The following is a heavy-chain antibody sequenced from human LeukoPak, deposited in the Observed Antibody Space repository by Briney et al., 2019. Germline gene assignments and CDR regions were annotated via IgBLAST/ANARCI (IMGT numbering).Heavy chain of an antibody. J-gene: IGHJ6*04. V-gene: IGHV5-51*01. Sequence: GESLKISCNSSGYSFTSYWIGWVRQMPGKGLEWMVIIYPRDSDTRYSPSFQGQVTISADKSISTSYLQWSSLKASDTAMYYCARQSLDYVMDVWGKGTTVSVSS. CDR2: IYPRDSDT. CDR3: ARQSLDYVMDV. CDR1: GYSFTSYW.